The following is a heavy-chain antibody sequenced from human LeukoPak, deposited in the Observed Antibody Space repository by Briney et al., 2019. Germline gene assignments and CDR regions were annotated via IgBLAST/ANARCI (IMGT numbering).Heavy chain of an antibody. V-gene: IGHV1-18*01. D-gene: IGHD2-15*01. CDR2: ISGYSGDT. CDR3: ARDNSWGYCNGGSCPNDALDI. CDR1: GYTFTHYG. J-gene: IGHJ3*02. Sequence: GASVKVSCKPSGYTFTHYGLSWVRQAPGQGLEWLGWISGYSGDTKYAQRLQGRVTMTTDTSTSTAYMELRSLRYDDTAVYYCARDNSWGYCNGGSCPNDALDIWGQGTMVTVSS.